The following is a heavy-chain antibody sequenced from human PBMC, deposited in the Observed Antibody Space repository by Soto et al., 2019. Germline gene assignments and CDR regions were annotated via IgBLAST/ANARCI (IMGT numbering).Heavy chain of an antibody. CDR2: ILHTGGT. CDR3: ARVFSSGSGWMYYFDF. V-gene: IGHV4-4*02. J-gene: IGHJ4*02. D-gene: IGHD6-25*01. CDR1: SDSIAGENW. Sequence: QVQLQESGPGLVKPSETLSLTCTVSSDSIAGENWWSWVRQPPGMGLEWIGEILHTGGTNYNPSLKGRVTMEVDKSKNQFSLELISATAADTAVYYCARVFSSGSGWMYYFDFWGQGTLVSVSS.